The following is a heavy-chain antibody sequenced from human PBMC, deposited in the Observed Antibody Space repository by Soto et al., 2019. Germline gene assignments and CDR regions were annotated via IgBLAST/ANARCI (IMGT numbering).Heavy chain of an antibody. Sequence: EVQLVESGGGLVQPGGSLRLSCAASGFTVNSKYMSWVRQAPGKGLEWVSVIYTNDDTDYADSVKGRFTISRDVSKNTLYLQMNTLRAEDTAMYYCASAISFPGPSGSHWGQGTLVTVSS. CDR3: ASAISFPGPSGSH. J-gene: IGHJ4*02. CDR2: IYTNDDT. V-gene: IGHV3-66*01. D-gene: IGHD3-10*01. CDR1: GFTVNSKY.